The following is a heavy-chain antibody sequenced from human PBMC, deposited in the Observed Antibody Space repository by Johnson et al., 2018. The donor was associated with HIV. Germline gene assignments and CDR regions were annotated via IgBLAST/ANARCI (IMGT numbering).Heavy chain of an antibody. D-gene: IGHD1-26*01. CDR3: AKTGVGATDAAFDI. V-gene: IGHV3-74*02. J-gene: IGHJ3*02. Sequence: VQLVESGGGLVQPGGSLRLSCAASGFTFSKSWMHWVRQAPGKGLVWVSGIYENVNIINYADSVKGRFTISRDNAKNTLYLQMNSLRAEDTATYYCAKTGVGATDAAFDIWGQGTMVTVSS. CDR2: IYENVNII. CDR1: GFTFSKSW.